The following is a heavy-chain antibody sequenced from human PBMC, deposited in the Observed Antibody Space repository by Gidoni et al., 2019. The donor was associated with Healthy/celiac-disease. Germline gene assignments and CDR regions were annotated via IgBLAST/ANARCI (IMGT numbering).Heavy chain of an antibody. CDR3: ARDGQMDAFDI. CDR2: ISYDGSNK. CDR1: GFTFSSYA. J-gene: IGHJ3*02. Sequence: QVQLVESGGVVVQPGRSLRLSCAASGFTFSSYAMHWVRQAPGKGLEWVAVISYDGSNKYYADSVKGRFTISRDNSKNTLYLQMNSLRAEDTAVYYCARDGQMDAFDIWGQGTMVTVSS. V-gene: IGHV3-30-3*01.